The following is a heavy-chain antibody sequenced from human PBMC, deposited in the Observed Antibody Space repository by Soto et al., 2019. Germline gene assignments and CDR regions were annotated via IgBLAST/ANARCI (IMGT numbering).Heavy chain of an antibody. CDR1: GGAISSGDYY. Sequence: TLSLTCTVSGGAISSGDYYWGWIRQPPGKVLEWRGYSYYSESTYYNPALNSRVTTSVDTYKNQFSLKLSSVTAADTAVYYCARVNLITGFLEWSLSRFDTWGQETLVPVSS. V-gene: IGHV4-30-4*01. CDR2: SYYSEST. J-gene: IGHJ5*02. CDR3: ARVNLITGFLEWSLSRFDT. D-gene: IGHD3-3*01.